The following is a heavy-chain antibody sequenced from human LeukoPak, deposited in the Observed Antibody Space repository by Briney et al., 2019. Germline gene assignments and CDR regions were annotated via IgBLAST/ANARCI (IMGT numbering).Heavy chain of an antibody. D-gene: IGHD4-17*01. V-gene: IGHV3-30*02. CDR3: AKVGMTTVTTAY. Sequence: PGGSLRLSCAASGFTFSSYGMHWVRQAPGKGLEWVAFIRYDGSNKYYADSVKGRVTISRDNSKNTLYLQMNSLRAEDTAVYYCAKVGMTTVTTAYWGQGTLVTVSS. J-gene: IGHJ4*02. CDR2: IRYDGSNK. CDR1: GFTFSSYG.